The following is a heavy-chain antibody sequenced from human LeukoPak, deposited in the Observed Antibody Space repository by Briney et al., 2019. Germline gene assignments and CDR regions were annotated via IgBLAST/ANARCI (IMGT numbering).Heavy chain of an antibody. CDR1: GGSISSSSYY. D-gene: IGHD6-6*01. CDR3: ARHSSSSHY. J-gene: IGHJ4*02. Sequence: SETLSLTCTVSGGSISSSSYYWGWIRQPPGKGLEWIGSIYYSGSTYYNPSLKSRVTISVDTSKNQFSLKLSSVTAADTAVYYCARHSSSSHYWGQGTLVTVSS. V-gene: IGHV4-39*01. CDR2: IYYSGST.